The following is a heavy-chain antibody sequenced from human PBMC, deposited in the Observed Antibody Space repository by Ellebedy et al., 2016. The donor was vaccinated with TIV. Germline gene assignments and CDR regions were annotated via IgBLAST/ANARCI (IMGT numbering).Heavy chain of an antibody. CDR3: AKEDIVATN. V-gene: IGHV3-30*18. CDR2: ISYDGSNK. CDR1: GFTFSSYG. Sequence: GESLKISXAASGFTFSSYGMHWVRQAPGKGLEWVAVISYDGSNKYYADSVKGRFTISRDNSKNTLYLQMNSLRAEDTAVYYCAKEDIVATNWGQGTLVTVSS. J-gene: IGHJ4*02. D-gene: IGHD5-12*01.